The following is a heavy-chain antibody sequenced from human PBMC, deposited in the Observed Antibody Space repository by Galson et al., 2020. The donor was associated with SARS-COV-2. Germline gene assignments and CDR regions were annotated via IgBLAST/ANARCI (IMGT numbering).Heavy chain of an antibody. D-gene: IGHD1-26*01. Sequence: SETLSLTCTVSGGSISSGGYYWSWIRQHPGKGLEWIGYIYYSGSTYYNPSLKSRVTISVDTSKNQFSLKLSSVTAADTAVYYCAKDLEVGATPNDAFDIWGQGTMVTVSS. V-gene: IGHV4-31*03. CDR2: IYYSGST. J-gene: IGHJ3*02. CDR1: GGSISSGGYY. CDR3: AKDLEVGATPNDAFDI.